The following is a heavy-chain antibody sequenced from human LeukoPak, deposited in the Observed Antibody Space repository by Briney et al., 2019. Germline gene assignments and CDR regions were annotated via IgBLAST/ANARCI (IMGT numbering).Heavy chain of an antibody. CDR3: AREPPYYDILTGPDY. CDR2: IYSDGST. V-gene: IGHV3-53*01. D-gene: IGHD3-9*01. CDR1: GFTVSSNY. Sequence: GGSLRLSCEASGFTVSSNYMSWVRQAPGKGLEWVSVIYSDGSTYYADSVKGRFTISRDNAKNSLYLQMNSLRAEDTAVYYCAREPPYYDILTGPDYWGQGTLVTVSS. J-gene: IGHJ4*02.